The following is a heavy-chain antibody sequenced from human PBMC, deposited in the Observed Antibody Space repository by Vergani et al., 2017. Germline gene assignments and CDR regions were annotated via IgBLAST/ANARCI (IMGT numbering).Heavy chain of an antibody. CDR3: ARDHRDYNNYPGTFDI. CDR2: IKQDGSEK. Sequence: EVQLVESGGGLVQPGGSLRLSCAASGFTFSSYWMSWVRQAPGKGLEWVANIKQDGSEKYYVDSVKGRFTISRDNAKSSLFLQMDSLRAEDTAVYYCARDHRDYNNYPGTFDIWGQGSMVTSLQ. V-gene: IGHV3-7*03. CDR1: GFTFSSYW. J-gene: IGHJ3*02. D-gene: IGHD5-24*01.